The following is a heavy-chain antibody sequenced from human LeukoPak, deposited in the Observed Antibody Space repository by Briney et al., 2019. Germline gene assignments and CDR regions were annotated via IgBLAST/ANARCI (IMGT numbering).Heavy chain of an antibody. CDR3: ARADSNYSFDY. CDR1: GGSISSGGYS. J-gene: IGHJ4*02. D-gene: IGHD4-11*01. Sequence: SQTLSLTCAVSGGSISSGGYSWSWIRQPPGKGLEWIGYIYHSGSTYYNPSLKSRVTISVGRSKNQFSLKLSSVTAADTAVYYCARADSNYSFDYWGQGTLVTVSS. CDR2: IYHSGST. V-gene: IGHV4-30-2*01.